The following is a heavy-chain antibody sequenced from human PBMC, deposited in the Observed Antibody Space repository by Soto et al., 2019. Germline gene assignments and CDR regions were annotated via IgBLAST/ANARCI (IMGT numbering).Heavy chain of an antibody. V-gene: IGHV5-51*01. J-gene: IGHJ6*02. CDR1: GYTFTKYW. CDR2: IYPGDSDT. Sequence: GESLKISCKGSGYTFTKYWIGWVRQMPGKGLEWMGIIYPGDSDTKYNPSFQGQVTISADKSITTTYLQWSSLKASDTATYYRAASIFYYGMDVWGQGTTVTVS. CDR3: AASIFYYGMDV.